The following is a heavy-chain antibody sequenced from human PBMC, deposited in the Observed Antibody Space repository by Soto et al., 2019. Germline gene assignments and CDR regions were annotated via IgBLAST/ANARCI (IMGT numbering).Heavy chain of an antibody. J-gene: IGHJ5*02. CDR2: IYYSGST. D-gene: IGHD4-17*01. V-gene: IGHV4-39*01. CDR3: ARGSNPADPYGNNWFDP. CDR1: GGSISSSSYY. Sequence: QLQLQESGPGLVKPSETLSLTCTVSGGSISSSSYYWGWIRQPPGKGLEWIGSIYYSGSTYYNPSLKSRVTISVDTSKNQFSLKLSSVTAADTAVYYCARGSNPADPYGNNWFDPWGQGTLVTVSS.